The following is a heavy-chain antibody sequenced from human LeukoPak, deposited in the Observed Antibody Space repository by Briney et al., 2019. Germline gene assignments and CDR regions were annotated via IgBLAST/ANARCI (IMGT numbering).Heavy chain of an antibody. CDR2: INPNSGGT. D-gene: IGHD3-10*01. Sequence: ASVKVSCKASGGTFISYAISWVRQAPGQGLEWMGWINPNSGGTNYAQKFQGWVTMTRDTSISTAYMELSRLRSDDTAVYYCARDGFGEFSGYYYYGMDVWGQGTTVTVSS. CDR3: ARDGFGEFSGYYYYGMDV. V-gene: IGHV1-2*04. CDR1: GGTFISYA. J-gene: IGHJ6*02.